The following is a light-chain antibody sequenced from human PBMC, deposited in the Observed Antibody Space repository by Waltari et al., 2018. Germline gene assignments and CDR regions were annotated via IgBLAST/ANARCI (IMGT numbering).Light chain of an antibody. CDR2: HVT. CDR1: TNDVGASKF. J-gene: IGLJ2*01. CDR3: SSFTDTHTLL. V-gene: IGLV2-14*03. Sequence: QSALTQPASVSGSPGQSITISCTGTTNDVGASKFVSWYQQHPGRAPQLMIYHVTERPSGISYRFSGSKSANTASLTISGLLPEDEAIYYCSSFTDTHTLLFGGGTTVTVL.